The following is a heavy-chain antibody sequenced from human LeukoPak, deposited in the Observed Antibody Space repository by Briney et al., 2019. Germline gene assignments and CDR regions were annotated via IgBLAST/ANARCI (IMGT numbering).Heavy chain of an antibody. Sequence: PSETLSLTCTVSGGSISSYYWSWIRQPPGEGLEWIGYIYYSGSTNYNPSLNRRVTMSVDTSKSQFSLNLSSATAADTAVYFCARGGSSSSLNHFDYWGQGTLVTVSS. V-gene: IGHV4-59*01. CDR2: IYYSGST. CDR1: GGSISSYY. D-gene: IGHD6-13*01. J-gene: IGHJ4*02. CDR3: ARGGSSSSLNHFDY.